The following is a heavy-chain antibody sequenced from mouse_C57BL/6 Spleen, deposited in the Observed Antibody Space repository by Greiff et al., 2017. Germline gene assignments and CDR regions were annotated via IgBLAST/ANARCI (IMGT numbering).Heavy chain of an antibody. V-gene: IGHV3-8*01. D-gene: IGHD2-3*01. Sequence: EVKLMESGPGLAKPSQTLSLTCSVTGYSITSDYWNWIRKFPGNKLEYMGYISYSGSTYYNPSLKSRISITRDTSKNQYYLQLNSVTTEDTATYYCARSRDGYQGYFDVWGTGTTVTVSS. CDR2: ISYSGST. CDR1: GYSITSDY. CDR3: ARSRDGYQGYFDV. J-gene: IGHJ1*03.